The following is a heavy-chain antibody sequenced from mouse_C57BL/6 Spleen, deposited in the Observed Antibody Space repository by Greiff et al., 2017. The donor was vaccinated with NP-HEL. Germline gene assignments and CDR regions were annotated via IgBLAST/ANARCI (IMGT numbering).Heavy chain of an antibody. CDR2: ISYDGSN. CDR3: ARSPSSYAMDY. D-gene: IGHD2-10*02. V-gene: IGHV3-6*01. CDR1: GYSITSGYY. J-gene: IGHJ4*01. Sequence: EVQLVESGPGLVKPSQSLSLTCSVTGYSITSGYYWNWIRQFPGNKLEWMGYISYDGSNNSNPSLKNRISITRDTSKNQFFLKLNSVTTEDTATYYCARSPSSYAMDYWGQGTSVTVSS.